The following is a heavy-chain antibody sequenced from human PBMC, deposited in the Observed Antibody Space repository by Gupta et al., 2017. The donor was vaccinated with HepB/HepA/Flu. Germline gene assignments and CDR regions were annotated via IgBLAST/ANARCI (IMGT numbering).Heavy chain of an antibody. V-gene: IGHV3-23*01. J-gene: IGHJ6*02. CDR1: GFTFSSFA. Sequence: EVQLLESGGGLVQPGGSLRLSCAASGFTFSSFALSWVRQAPGKGLEWVSTITGSDGSTFYADSVNGRFTISRDNSKNTLYLQMHSLRAEDTAVYYCAKSMVRGVIITYFYYAMDVWGQGTTVTVSS. D-gene: IGHD3-10*01. CDR2: ITGSDGST. CDR3: AKSMVRGVIITYFYYAMDV.